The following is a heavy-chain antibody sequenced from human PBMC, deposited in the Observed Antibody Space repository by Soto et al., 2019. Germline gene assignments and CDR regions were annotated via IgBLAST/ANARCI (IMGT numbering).Heavy chain of an antibody. V-gene: IGHV4-61*01. CDR3: ARDSGAAGCQY. D-gene: IGHD2-15*01. J-gene: IGHJ1*01. CDR2: IYSSGST. Sequence: QVQLQESGPGMVKHSETLSLTCSGPSGSVSSGTYYWRWIRQPPGRGLEWIGHIYSSGSTNSNPSLESLVTISVDTSKKQFSLILSSVTAADAAMYYWARDSGAAGCQYWGQGPLVTVSS. CDR1: SGSVSSGTYY.